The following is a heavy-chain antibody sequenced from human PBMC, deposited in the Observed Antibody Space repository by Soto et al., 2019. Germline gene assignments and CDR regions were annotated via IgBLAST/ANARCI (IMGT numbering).Heavy chain of an antibody. D-gene: IGHD1-26*01. CDR1: GGTFSSYA. J-gene: IGHJ6*02. CDR2: IIPIFGTA. V-gene: IGHV1-69*13. Sequence: SVKVSCKASGGTFSSYAISWVRQAPGQGLEWMGGIIPIFGTANYARKFQGRVTITADESTSTAYMELSSLRSEDTAVYYCARKYSGSDYGMDVWGQGTTVTVSS. CDR3: ARKYSGSDYGMDV.